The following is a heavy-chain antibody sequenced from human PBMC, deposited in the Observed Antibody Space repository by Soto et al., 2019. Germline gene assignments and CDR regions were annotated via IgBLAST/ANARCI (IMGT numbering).Heavy chain of an antibody. Sequence: EVQLLESGGGLVQPGGSLRLSCAASGFTFSSYAMRWVRQAPGQGLEWVTAISGSGGSTYYADSVKGRFTITRDNSKNPLYLQMNSLSAEDTAVYYCARRGSGSYYDYWGQGTMVSVSS. CDR2: ISGSGGST. J-gene: IGHJ4*02. D-gene: IGHD1-26*01. CDR1: GFTFSSYA. CDR3: ARRGSGSYYDY. V-gene: IGHV3-23*01.